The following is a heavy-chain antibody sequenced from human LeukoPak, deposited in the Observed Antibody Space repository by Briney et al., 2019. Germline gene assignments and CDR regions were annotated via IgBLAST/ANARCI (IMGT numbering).Heavy chain of an antibody. CDR3: AREGDNYGNWFDP. CDR2: IYYSGST. V-gene: IGHV4-59*01. CDR1: GGSISSYY. J-gene: IGHJ5*02. D-gene: IGHD5-18*01. Sequence: SETLSLTCTVSGGSISSYYWSWIRQPPGKGLEWIGYIYYSGSTNYNPSLKSRVTISLDTSKNQFSLKLSSVTAADTAVYYCAREGDNYGNWFDPWGQGTLVTVS.